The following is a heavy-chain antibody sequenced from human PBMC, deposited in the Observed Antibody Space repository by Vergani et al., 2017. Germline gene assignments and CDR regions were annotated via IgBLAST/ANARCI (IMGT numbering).Heavy chain of an antibody. V-gene: IGHV3-23*01. J-gene: IGHJ5*02. D-gene: IGHD3-16*01. CDR1: GFTFSSYA. CDR2: ISGIGCST. Sequence: EVQLLESGGGLVQPGGSLRLSCAASGFTFSSYAMSWVRQAPGKGREWVSAISGIGCSTYYADSVKGRFTISRDNSKNTLYLQMNSLRAEDTAVYYCAEDLGQRGWFDPWGQGTLVTVSS. CDR3: AEDLGQRGWFDP.